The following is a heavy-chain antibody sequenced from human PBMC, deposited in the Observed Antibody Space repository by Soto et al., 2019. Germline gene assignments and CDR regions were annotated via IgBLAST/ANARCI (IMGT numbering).Heavy chain of an antibody. D-gene: IGHD6-6*01. V-gene: IGHV3-13*01. J-gene: IGHJ4*02. CDR1: GFTFSSYD. CDR3: ATVAHSSSHYFDY. CDR2: IGTAGDT. Sequence: EVQLVESGGGLVQPGGSLRLSCAASGFTFSSYDMHWVRQTTGKGLEWVSGIGTAGDTYYPDSVKGRFTISRENAKNSLDLQMNSLRAGDTAVYYCATVAHSSSHYFDYWGQGTLVTVSS.